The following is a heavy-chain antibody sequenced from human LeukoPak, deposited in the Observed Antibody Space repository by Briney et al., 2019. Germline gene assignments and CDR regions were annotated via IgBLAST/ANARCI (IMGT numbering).Heavy chain of an antibody. Sequence: SETLSLTCAVYGGSFSGYYWSWLRQPPGKGLEWIGEITHSGSTNYNPSLKSRVTISVDTSKNQFSLKLSSVTAADTAVYYCARSGAYCSGVSCYYSYWGQGTLVTVSS. D-gene: IGHD2-15*01. J-gene: IGHJ4*02. V-gene: IGHV4-34*01. CDR3: ARSGAYCSGVSCYYSY. CDR1: GGSFSGYY. CDR2: ITHSGST.